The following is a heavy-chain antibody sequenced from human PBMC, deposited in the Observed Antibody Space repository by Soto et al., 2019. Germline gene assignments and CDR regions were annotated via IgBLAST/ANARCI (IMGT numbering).Heavy chain of an antibody. V-gene: IGHV3-9*01. D-gene: IGHD2-8*01. CDR3: ARLMVYKGHYYYYYMDV. CDR2: ISWNSGSI. Sequence: GGSLRLSCAASGFTFDDYAMHWVRQAPGKGLEWVSGISWNSGSIGYADSVKGRFTISADKSISTAYLQWSSLKASDTAMFYCARLMVYKGHYYYYYMDVWGKGTTVTVSS. J-gene: IGHJ6*03. CDR1: GFTFDDYA.